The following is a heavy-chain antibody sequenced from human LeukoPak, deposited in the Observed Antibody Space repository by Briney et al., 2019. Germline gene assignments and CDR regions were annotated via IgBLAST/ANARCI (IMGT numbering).Heavy chain of an antibody. CDR3: ASAHYGDYVSDY. D-gene: IGHD4-17*01. V-gene: IGHV4-4*07. J-gene: IGHJ4*02. Sequence: SETLSLTCTVPGGSISSYYWSWIRQPPGTGLEWIGRIYMSGSTNYNPSLKSRVTISVDKPKNQFSLKLSSVTAADTAVYYCASAHYGDYVSDYWGQGTLVTVSS. CDR1: GGSISSYY. CDR2: IYMSGST.